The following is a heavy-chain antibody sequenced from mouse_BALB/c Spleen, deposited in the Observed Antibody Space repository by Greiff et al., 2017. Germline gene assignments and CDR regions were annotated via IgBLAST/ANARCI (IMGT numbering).Heavy chain of an antibody. D-gene: IGHD1-2*01. V-gene: IGHV5-6-3*01. Sequence: EVKVVESGGGLVQPGGSLKLSCAASGFTFSSYGMSWVRQTPDKRLELVATINSNGGSTYYPDSVKGRFTISRDNAKNTLYLQMSSLKSEDTAMYYCARYDYGYYFDYWGQGTTLTVSS. CDR3: ARYDYGYYFDY. J-gene: IGHJ2*01. CDR2: INSNGGST. CDR1: GFTFSSYG.